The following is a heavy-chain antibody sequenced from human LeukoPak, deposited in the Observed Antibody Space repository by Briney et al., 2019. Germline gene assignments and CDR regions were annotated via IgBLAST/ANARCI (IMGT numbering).Heavy chain of an antibody. D-gene: IGHD3-22*01. CDR3: ARGRLISMISGSFDI. CDR2: IYISGST. V-gene: IGHV4-4*07. J-gene: IGHJ3*02. CDR1: GDSISGYY. Sequence: PSETLSITCIVSGDSISGYYWNWLRQPAGKGLEWIGRIYISGSTNYNPSLKSRVTMSVDTSKKQSSLQLTSVTAAATAVYYCARGRLISMISGSFDIWGQGTLVTVSS.